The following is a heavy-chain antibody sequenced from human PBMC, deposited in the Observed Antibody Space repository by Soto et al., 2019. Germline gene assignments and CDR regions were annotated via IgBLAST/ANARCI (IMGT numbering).Heavy chain of an antibody. J-gene: IGHJ4*02. CDR1: GASFSGYY. CDR3: ARGHRTSGYDS. Sequence: SETLSLTCSVYGASFSGYYWSWIRQSPGKGLEWIGEIHHSGSTHYNPSLKSRLTFSIDESQSQFYMMLTSVTAADTALYFCARGHRTSGYDSWGQGSLVTVYS. CDR2: IHHSGST. D-gene: IGHD1-1*01. V-gene: IGHV4-34*01.